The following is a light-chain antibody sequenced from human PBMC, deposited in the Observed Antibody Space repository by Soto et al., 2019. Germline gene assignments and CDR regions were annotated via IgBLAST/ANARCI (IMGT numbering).Light chain of an antibody. J-gene: IGLJ3*02. CDR2: GNN. CDR3: QSYDSSLSGWV. Sequence: QAVVTQPPSVSGAPGQRVTISGTGSSSNIGAGYDVHWYQQLPGTAPKLLIYGNNNRPSGVPDRFSGSKSGTSASLAITGLQAEDEADYYCQSYDSSLSGWVFGGGTKLTVL. V-gene: IGLV1-40*01. CDR1: SSNIGAGYD.